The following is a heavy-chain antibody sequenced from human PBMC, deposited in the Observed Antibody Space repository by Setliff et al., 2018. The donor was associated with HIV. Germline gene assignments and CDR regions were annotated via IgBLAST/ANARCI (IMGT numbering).Heavy chain of an antibody. CDR3: ARGLRGYSVSYYPFDY. CDR1: GDSVSSRSYY. Sequence: SETLSLTCTVSGDSVSSRSYYWSWIRQPPGKGLEWIGYIYYSGSTNYNPSLKSRVTISVDTSKNQFSLKLSSVTAADTAVYYCARGLRGYSVSYYPFDYWGQGTLVTVSS. D-gene: IGHD1-26*01. V-gene: IGHV4-61*01. CDR2: IYYSGST. J-gene: IGHJ4*02.